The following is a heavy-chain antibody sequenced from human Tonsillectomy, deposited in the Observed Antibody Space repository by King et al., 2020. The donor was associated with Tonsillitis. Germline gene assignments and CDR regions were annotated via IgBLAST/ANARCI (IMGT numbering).Heavy chain of an antibody. Sequence: LQLQESGPGLVKPSQTLSLTCTVSGGSISSGGYFWSWIRQHPGKGLEWIGYIHYSGSTYYKASLKSRVTISVETSKNQFSLKLSSVTAADPAVYYCAGGGDVAAAGRFDYWGQGPLVTVSS. CDR3: AGGGDVAAAGRFDY. D-gene: IGHD6-13*01. CDR2: IHYSGST. J-gene: IGHJ4*02. V-gene: IGHV4-31*03. CDR1: GGSISSGGYF.